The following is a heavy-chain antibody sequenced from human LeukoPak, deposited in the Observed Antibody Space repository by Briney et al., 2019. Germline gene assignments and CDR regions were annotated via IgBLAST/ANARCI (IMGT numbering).Heavy chain of an antibody. CDR1: GGSISSGGYY. V-gene: IGHV4-31*03. J-gene: IGHJ4*02. CDR2: IYYSGST. CDR3: ARCGKDGDYVQN. D-gene: IGHD4-17*01. Sequence: SETLSLTCTVSGGSISSGGYYWSWIRQHPGMGLEWIGYIYYSGSTYYNPSLKSRVTISVDTSKNQFSLKLSSVTAADTAVYYCARCGKDGDYVQNWGQGTLVTVSS.